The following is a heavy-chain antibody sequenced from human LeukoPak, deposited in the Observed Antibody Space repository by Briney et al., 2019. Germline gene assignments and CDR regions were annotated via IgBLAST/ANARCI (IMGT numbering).Heavy chain of an antibody. CDR1: GFTVSSNY. V-gene: IGHV3-53*01. D-gene: IGHD3-22*01. CDR2: IYSGGST. CDR3: ARGYYLRYLDL. Sequence: PGGSLRLSCAASGFTVSSNYMTWVRQAPGKGLEWVSVIYSGGSTYYADSVKGRFTISRDSSKNTLYLQMNSLRAEDTAVYYCARGYYLRYLDLWGRGTLVTVSS. J-gene: IGHJ2*01.